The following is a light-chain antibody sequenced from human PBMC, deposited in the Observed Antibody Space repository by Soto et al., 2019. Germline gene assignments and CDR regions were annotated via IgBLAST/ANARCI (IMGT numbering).Light chain of an antibody. CDR2: DAS. Sequence: DKQMTSSASAMSAYVGGRVIITSRASQSISSWLAWYQQKPGKAPKLLISDASSLESGVPSRFSGSGSGTEFTLTISILQPDDFASYYCQQYNSYWTFGQGTKVDIK. CDR3: QQYNSYWT. V-gene: IGKV1-5*01. CDR1: QSISSW. J-gene: IGKJ1*01.